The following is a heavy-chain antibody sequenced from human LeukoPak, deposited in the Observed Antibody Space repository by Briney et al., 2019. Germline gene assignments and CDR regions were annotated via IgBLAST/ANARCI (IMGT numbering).Heavy chain of an antibody. V-gene: IGHV1-46*01. Sequence: ASVKVSCKASGYTFTSYYMHWVRQAPGEGLEWMGIINPSGGSTSYAQKFQGRVTMTRDTSISTAYMELSRLRSDDTAVYYCARTPRITMVRGVIFAFDIWGQGTMVTVSS. CDR1: GYTFTSYY. D-gene: IGHD3-10*01. J-gene: IGHJ3*02. CDR2: INPSGGST. CDR3: ARTPRITMVRGVIFAFDI.